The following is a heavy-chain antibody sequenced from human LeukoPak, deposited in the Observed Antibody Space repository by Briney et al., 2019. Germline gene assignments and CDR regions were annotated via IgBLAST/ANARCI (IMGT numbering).Heavy chain of an antibody. CDR1: GFTFSTYA. CDR2: ISGSGGST. CDR3: AKDLSVGDYMYYFDY. Sequence: GGSLRLSCAASGFTFSTYAMSWVRQAPGKGLEWVSGISGSGGSTFYADSAKGRFTISRDSSKNTLYLQMNSLRAEDTAVYYCAKDLSVGDYMYYFDYWGQGTLVTVSS. V-gene: IGHV3-23*01. J-gene: IGHJ4*02. D-gene: IGHD4-17*01.